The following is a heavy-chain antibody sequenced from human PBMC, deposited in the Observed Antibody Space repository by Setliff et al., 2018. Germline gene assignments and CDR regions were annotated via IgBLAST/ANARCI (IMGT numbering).Heavy chain of an antibody. V-gene: IGHV3-15*01. Sequence: GGSLRLSCSVSGITFKNAWMTWVRQAPGKGPEWVGRIKSSIEGATSDYGAPAKGRFTISRDDSKNMIFLHMNNLRTEDTGFYYCTTGPRDSRNYLNWFNPWGQGTLVTVSS. CDR3: TTGPRDSRNYLNWFNP. CDR2: IKSSIEGATS. CDR1: GITFKNAW. J-gene: IGHJ5*02. D-gene: IGHD4-4*01.